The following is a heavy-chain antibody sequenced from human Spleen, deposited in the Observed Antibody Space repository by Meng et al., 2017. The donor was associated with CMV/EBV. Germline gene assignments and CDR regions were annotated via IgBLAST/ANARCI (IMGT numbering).Heavy chain of an antibody. CDR2: INPNTGGT. Sequence: ASVKVSCKASGNTSTGYYMHWVRQAPGQRLEWMGWINPNTGGTNYAQNFQGRVTMTRDTSITTVYMELSRLRSDDTAVYYCARGRIGGLRFLGDYWGQGTLVTVSS. J-gene: IGHJ4*02. D-gene: IGHD3-3*01. CDR1: GNTSTGYY. CDR3: ARGRIGGLRFLGDY. V-gene: IGHV1-2*02.